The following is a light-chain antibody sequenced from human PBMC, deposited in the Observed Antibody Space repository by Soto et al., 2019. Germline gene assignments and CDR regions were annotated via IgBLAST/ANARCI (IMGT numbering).Light chain of an antibody. CDR2: DAS. CDR3: QQYGDSPRGT. CDR1: QTVSSNY. J-gene: IGKJ4*01. Sequence: EVVLTQSPATLSLYPGERATLSCGASQTVSSNYLAWYQQKPGLAPRLLIYDASTRATGIPDRFRGSGSGTDFTLTISRLEPEDVAVYYCQQYGDSPRGTFGGGNKVEIK. V-gene: IGKV3D-20*01.